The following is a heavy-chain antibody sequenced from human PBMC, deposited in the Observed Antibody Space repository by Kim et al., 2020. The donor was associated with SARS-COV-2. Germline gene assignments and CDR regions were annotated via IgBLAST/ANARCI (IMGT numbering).Heavy chain of an antibody. J-gene: IGHJ6*02. CDR3: AKKGYYDILTGYWDGDGMDV. Sequence: GGSLRLSCAASGFTFSSYAMSWVRQAPGKGLEWVSAISGSGGSTYYADSVKGRFTISRYNSKNTLYLQMNSLRAEDTAVYYCAKKGYYDILTGYWDGDGMDVWGQGTTVTVSS. CDR1: GFTFSSYA. D-gene: IGHD3-9*01. V-gene: IGHV3-23*01. CDR2: ISGSGGST.